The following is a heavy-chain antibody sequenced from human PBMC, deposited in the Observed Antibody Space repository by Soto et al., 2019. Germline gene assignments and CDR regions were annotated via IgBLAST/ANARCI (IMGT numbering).Heavy chain of an antibody. CDR1: GFTFSSYG. CDR2: ISYDGSNK. V-gene: IGHV3-30*18. D-gene: IGHD3-3*01. J-gene: IGHJ6*04. Sequence: PGGSLRLSCAASGFTFSSYGMHWVRQAPGKGLEWVAVISYDGSNKYYADSVKGRFTISRDNSKNTLYLQMNSLRAEDTAVYYCAKNLPVTYYDFWSGYYNEPHRSLDVWGKGTTVTVSS. CDR3: AKNLPVTYYDFWSGYYNEPHRSLDV.